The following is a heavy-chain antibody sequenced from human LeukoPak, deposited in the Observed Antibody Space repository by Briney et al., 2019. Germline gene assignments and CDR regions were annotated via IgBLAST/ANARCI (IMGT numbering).Heavy chain of an antibody. J-gene: IGHJ4*02. CDR1: GGSISSSSYY. V-gene: IGHV4-39*01. CDR3: ARRAIVGATHFDY. D-gene: IGHD1-26*01. Sequence: PSETLSLTCTVSGGSISSSSYYWGWIRQPPGKGLEWIGSIYYSGSTYYNPSLKSRVTISVDTSKNQFSLKLSSVTAADTAVYYCARRAIVGATHFDYWGQGTLVTVSS. CDR2: IYYSGST.